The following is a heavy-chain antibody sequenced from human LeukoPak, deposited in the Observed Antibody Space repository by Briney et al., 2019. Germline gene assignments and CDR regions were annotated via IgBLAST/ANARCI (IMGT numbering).Heavy chain of an antibody. V-gene: IGHV3-66*01. CDR3: AGDKDA. CDR1: GLTVSNNY. CDR2: IYSDGTT. Sequence: PGRSLRLSCVVSGLTVSNNYMSWVRQAPGKGLEWVSVIYSDGTTRNADSVKGRFTISRDNSKNTVYLQMDSLRAEDTAVYYCAGDKDAWGQGTLVTVSS. J-gene: IGHJ5*02.